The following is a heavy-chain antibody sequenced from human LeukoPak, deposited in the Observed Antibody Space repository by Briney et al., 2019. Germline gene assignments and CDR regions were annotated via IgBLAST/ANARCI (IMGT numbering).Heavy chain of an antibody. CDR2: ISAYNGNT. V-gene: IGHV1-18*01. CDR3: ARPVMVTRDYYYYMDV. CDR1: GYTFTSYG. J-gene: IGHJ6*03. Sequence: ASVKVSCKASGYTFTSYGISWVRQAPGQGLEWMGWISAYNGNTNYAQKLQGRVTMTTDTSTSTAYMELRSLRSDDTAVYYCARPVMVTRDYYYYMDVWGKGTTVTVSS. D-gene: IGHD5-18*01.